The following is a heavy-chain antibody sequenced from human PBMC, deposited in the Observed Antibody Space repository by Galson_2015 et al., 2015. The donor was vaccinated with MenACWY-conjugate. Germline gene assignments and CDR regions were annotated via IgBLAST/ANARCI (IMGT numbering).Heavy chain of an antibody. D-gene: IGHD2-2*01. V-gene: IGHV3-48*02. CDR2: INGRSSTI. Sequence: SLRLSCATSGFSFSAYSMHWVRQAPGKGLEWVSYINGRSSTIYYADSVKGRITVSRDNAKNSLYLQMNSLGDEDTAIYYCVRVGPAVPNANGVNRVYSGHGTLVDLSS. J-gene: IGHJ4*03. CDR3: VRVGPAVPNANGVNRVY. CDR1: GFSFSAYS.